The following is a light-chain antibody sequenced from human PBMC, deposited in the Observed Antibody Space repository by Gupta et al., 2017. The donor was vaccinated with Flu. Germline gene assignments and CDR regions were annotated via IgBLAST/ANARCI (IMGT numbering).Light chain of an antibody. CDR1: QGISNW. V-gene: IGKV1-12*01. CDR3: QHTNSFSWT. CDR2: AAS. J-gene: IGKJ1*01. Sequence: PSSVSASVGERVTITCRASQGISNWLAWYQQKPGKAPKSLIYAASSLQSGVPSRFSGNGSGTDFTLTISSLQPEDSATYYCQHTNSFSWTFGQGTKVEIK.